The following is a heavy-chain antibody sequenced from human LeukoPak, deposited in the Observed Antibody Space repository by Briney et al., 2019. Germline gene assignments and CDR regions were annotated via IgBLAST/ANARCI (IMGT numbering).Heavy chain of an antibody. Sequence: GGSLRLSCAASGFTFSSYGMHWVRQAPGTGPEWVAFISHEGTEKYYADSVKGRFTISRDNSKNTLYLQMNNLRDDDTAVFYCATDRGWYFDYWGQGTLVTVSS. CDR2: ISHEGTEK. D-gene: IGHD6-19*01. V-gene: IGHV3-30*02. CDR3: ATDRGWYFDY. CDR1: GFTFSSYG. J-gene: IGHJ4*02.